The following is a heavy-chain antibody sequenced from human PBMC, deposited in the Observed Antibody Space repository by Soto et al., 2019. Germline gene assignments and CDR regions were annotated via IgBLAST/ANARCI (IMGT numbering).Heavy chain of an antibody. CDR1: GFSFSPHY. D-gene: IGHD3-16*01. CDR2: INRDSTVI. CDR3: LNGDYY. V-gene: IGHV3-48*01. Sequence: EEQLVESGGGLVQPGGSLRLSCAASGFSFSPHYMNWVRQTPGKGLEWVSSINRDSTVINYADSVKGRFTISRDNARNSLSLQMNSLRAEDTAVYYCLNGDYYVGPGTLVTVSS. J-gene: IGHJ4*02.